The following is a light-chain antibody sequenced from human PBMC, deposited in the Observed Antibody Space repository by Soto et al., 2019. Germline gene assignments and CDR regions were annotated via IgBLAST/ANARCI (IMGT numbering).Light chain of an antibody. CDR3: SSYTSSSTHV. J-gene: IGLJ1*01. V-gene: IGLV2-8*01. CDR2: EIN. Sequence: QSVLTQPPSASGSPGQSVTISCTGTSSDVGAYDYVSWYQQHPGKAPKLMIYEINKRPSGVPDRFSGSKSGNTASLTVSGLQAEDEADYYCSSYTSSSTHVFGTGTKLTVL. CDR1: SSDVGAYDY.